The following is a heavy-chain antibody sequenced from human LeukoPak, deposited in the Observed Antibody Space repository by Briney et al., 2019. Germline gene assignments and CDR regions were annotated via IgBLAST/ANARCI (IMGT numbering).Heavy chain of an antibody. CDR3: ARDAAEDYYDSSGSFDY. J-gene: IGHJ4*02. CDR2: ISAYNGNT. V-gene: IGHV1-18*01. CDR1: VYTFSSYG. Sequence: ASVKVSCKASVYTFSSYGISWVRQAPGQGLEWRGWISAYNGNTNYAQKLQGRVTMTTDTSTSTAYMALRSLRSDDTAVYYCARDAAEDYYDSSGSFDYWGQGTLVTVSS. D-gene: IGHD3-22*01.